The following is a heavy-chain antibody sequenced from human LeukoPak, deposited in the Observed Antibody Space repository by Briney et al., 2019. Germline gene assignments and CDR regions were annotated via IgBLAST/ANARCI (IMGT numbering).Heavy chain of an antibody. D-gene: IGHD6-19*01. J-gene: IGHJ5*02. Sequence: SVQVSCKASGGTFSSYAISWVRPAPGQGLEWMGGIIPIFGTANYAQKFQGRVTITADESTSTAYMELSSLRSEDTAVYYCARDRESSGEGTWFDPWGQGTLVTVSS. CDR2: IIPIFGTA. CDR3: ARDRESSGEGTWFDP. V-gene: IGHV1-69*01. CDR1: GGTFSSYA.